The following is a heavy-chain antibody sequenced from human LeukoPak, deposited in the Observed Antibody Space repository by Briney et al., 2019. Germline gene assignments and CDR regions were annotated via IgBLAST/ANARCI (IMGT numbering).Heavy chain of an antibody. Sequence: GGSLRLSCAASGFTFSSYGMRGVRQAPGRGLEWVAVISYDGSNKYYADSVKGRFTISRDNSKNTLYLQMNSLRAEDTAVYYCAKDYYGGNPDYWGQGNLVTVSS. V-gene: IGHV3-30*18. J-gene: IGHJ4*02. CDR1: GFTFSSYG. CDR2: ISYDGSNK. D-gene: IGHD4-23*01. CDR3: AKDYYGGNPDY.